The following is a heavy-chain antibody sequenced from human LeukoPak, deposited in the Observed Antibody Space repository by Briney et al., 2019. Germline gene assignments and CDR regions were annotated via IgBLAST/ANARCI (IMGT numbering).Heavy chain of an antibody. CDR2: IWYDGSNK. D-gene: IGHD3-22*01. CDR3: AKEGSWRYYDSSGYFL. CDR1: GFTFSSYG. J-gene: IGHJ3*01. Sequence: PGGSLRLSGAASGFTFSSYGMRWVRQAPGKGLEWVAVIWYDGSNKYYADSVKGRFTISRDNSKNTLYLQMNSLRAEDTAVYYCAKEGSWRYYDSSGYFLWGQGTMVTVSS. V-gene: IGHV3-33*06.